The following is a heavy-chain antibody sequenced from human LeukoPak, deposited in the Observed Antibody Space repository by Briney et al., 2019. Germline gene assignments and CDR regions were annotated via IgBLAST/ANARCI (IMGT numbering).Heavy chain of an antibody. CDR1: GGTFSSYA. CDR3: ARDCSSTSCYKVYYYYGMDV. CDR2: ISAYNGNT. V-gene: IGHV1-18*01. D-gene: IGHD2-2*02. J-gene: IGHJ6*02. Sequence: GSVKVSCKASGGTFSSYAISWVRQAPGQGLEWMGWISAYNGNTNYAQRLQGRVTMTTDTSTSTAYMELRSLRSDDTAVYYCARDCSSTSCYKVYYYYGMDVWGQGTTVTVSS.